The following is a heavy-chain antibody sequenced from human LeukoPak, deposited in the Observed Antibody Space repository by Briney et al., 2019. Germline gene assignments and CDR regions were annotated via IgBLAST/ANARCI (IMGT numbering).Heavy chain of an antibody. CDR1: GFTFSSYG. J-gene: IGHJ6*03. Sequence: GRSLRLSCAASGFTFSSYGMHWVRQAPGKRLEWVAVIWYDGSNKYYADSVKGRFTISRDNSKNTLYLQMNSLRAEDTAVYYCARDPTPLTYYYYYYYMDVWGKGTTVTVSS. CDR2: IWYDGSNK. CDR3: ARDPTPLTYYYYYYYMDV. V-gene: IGHV3-33*01.